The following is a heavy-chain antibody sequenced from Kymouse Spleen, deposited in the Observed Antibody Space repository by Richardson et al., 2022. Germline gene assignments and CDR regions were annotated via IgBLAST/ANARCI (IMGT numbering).Heavy chain of an antibody. J-gene: IGHJ4*02. CDR3: ARDKWIQLWLHY. V-gene: IGHV1-3*01. CDR1: GYTFTSYA. Sequence: QVQLVQSGAEVKKPGASVKVSCKASGYTFTSYAMHWVRQAPGQRLEWMGWINAGNGNTKYSQKFQGRVTITRDTSASTAYMELSSLRSEDTAVYYCARDKWIQLWLHYWGQGTLVTVSS. CDR2: INAGNGNT. D-gene: IGHD5-18,IGHD5-18*01.